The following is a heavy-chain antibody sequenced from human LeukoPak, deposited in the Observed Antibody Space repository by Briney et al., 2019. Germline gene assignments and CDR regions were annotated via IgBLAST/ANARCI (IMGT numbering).Heavy chain of an antibody. CDR3: AKDGGPYYYGSGSYSPAFDY. J-gene: IGHJ4*02. CDR1: GFTFSSYA. Sequence: LAGGSLRLSCAASGFTFSSYAMSWVRQAPGKGLEWVSAISGSGGSTYYADSVKGRFTISRDNSKNTLYLQMKSLRAEDTAVYYCAKDGGPYYYGSGSYSPAFDYWGQGTLVTVSS. V-gene: IGHV3-23*01. CDR2: ISGSGGST. D-gene: IGHD3-10*01.